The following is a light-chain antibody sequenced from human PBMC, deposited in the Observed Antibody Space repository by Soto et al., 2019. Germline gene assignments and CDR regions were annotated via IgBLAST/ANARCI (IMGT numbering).Light chain of an antibody. CDR2: RTS. J-gene: IGLJ1*01. V-gene: IGLV7-43*01. CDR3: LLFHSAPIL. Sequence: QAVVTQEPSLTVSPGGTVTLTCGSSTGAVTSDFHPNWIQPKPGQAPRALIYRTSNKLAWTPARSSGSLLRGKAALTVSGVRPEDEAEYYGLLFHSAPILFGTGSKVT. CDR1: TGAVTSDFH.